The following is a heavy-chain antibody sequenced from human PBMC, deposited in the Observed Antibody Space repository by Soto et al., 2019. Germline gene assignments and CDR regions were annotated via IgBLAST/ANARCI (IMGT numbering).Heavy chain of an antibody. CDR3: ATFYGDYVSY. D-gene: IGHD4-17*01. CDR2: NYYTGSA. V-gene: IGHV4-59*08. J-gene: IGHJ4*02. Sequence: SETLSLTCTVSGGSISNYYWSWIRQPPGKGLEWIGYNYYTGSANYNPSLKSRVTISVDTSKDQFSLKLSSVTAADTAVYYCATFYGDYVSYWGQGTLVTVSS. CDR1: GGSISNYY.